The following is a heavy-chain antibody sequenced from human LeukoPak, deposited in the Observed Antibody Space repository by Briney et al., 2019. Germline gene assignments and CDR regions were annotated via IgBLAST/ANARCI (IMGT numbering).Heavy chain of an antibody. D-gene: IGHD3-3*01. Sequence: SETLSLTCTVSGGSISSSSYYWGWIRQPPGKGLEWIGSIYYSGSTYYNPSLKSRVTISVDTSKNQFSLKLSSVTAADTAVYYCARHTIGYYWGYYGMDVWGQGTTVTVSS. V-gene: IGHV4-39*01. CDR3: ARHTIGYYWGYYGMDV. CDR2: IYYSGST. J-gene: IGHJ6*02. CDR1: GGSISSSSYY.